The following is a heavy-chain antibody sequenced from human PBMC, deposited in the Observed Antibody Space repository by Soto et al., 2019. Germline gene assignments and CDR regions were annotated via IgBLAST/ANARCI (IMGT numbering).Heavy chain of an antibody. J-gene: IGHJ5*02. V-gene: IGHV3-30-3*01. CDR1: GFTFSSYA. CDR2: ISYDGSNK. CDR3: ARDAAYNWAASWWFDP. D-gene: IGHD1-20*01. Sequence: GGSLRLSCAASGFTFSSYAMHWVRQAPGKGLEWVAVISYDGSNKYYADSVKGRFTISRDNSKNTLYLQMNSLRAEDTAVYYCARDAAYNWAASWWFDPWGQGTLVTVSS.